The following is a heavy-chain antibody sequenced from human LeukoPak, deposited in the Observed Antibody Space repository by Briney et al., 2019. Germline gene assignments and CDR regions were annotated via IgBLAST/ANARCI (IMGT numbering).Heavy chain of an antibody. CDR1: GYTFTGYN. CDR2: INPNSGGT. J-gene: IGHJ4*02. Sequence: GASVKVSCKASGYTFTGYNMHWVRQAPGQGLEWMGWINPNSGGTNYAQKFQGRVTMTRDTSITTAYMELGSLTSDDTAVYYCATITRYHSDGYSSRGYNDYWGQGTLVTVSS. D-gene: IGHD5-24*01. CDR3: ATITRYHSDGYSSRGYNDY. V-gene: IGHV1-2*02.